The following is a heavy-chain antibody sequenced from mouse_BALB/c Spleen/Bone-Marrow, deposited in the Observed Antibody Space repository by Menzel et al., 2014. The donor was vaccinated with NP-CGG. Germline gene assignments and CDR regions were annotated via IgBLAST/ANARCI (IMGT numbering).Heavy chain of an antibody. CDR1: GFTFSYYA. J-gene: IGHJ2*01. D-gene: IGHD3-1*01. V-gene: IGHV5-9-4*01. CDR2: ISSGGSYT. Sequence: EVQRAESGGGLVKPGVSLKLSCAASGFTFSYYAMSWVRQSPEKSLEWVAEISSGGSYTYYPDTVTGRFTISRDNAKNTLYLEMSSLRSEDTAMYYCARDSSGYFDYWGQGTTLTVSS. CDR3: ARDSSGYFDY.